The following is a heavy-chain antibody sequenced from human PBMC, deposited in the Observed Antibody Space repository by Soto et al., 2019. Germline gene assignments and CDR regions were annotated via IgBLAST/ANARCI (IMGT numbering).Heavy chain of an antibody. J-gene: IGHJ4*02. CDR2: IYYSGST. Sequence: SXTLSLTCTVSGGSISSYYWSWIRQPPGKGLEWIGYIYYSGSTNYNPSLKSRVTISVDTSKNQFSLTLSSVTAAATAVSYCARALQHVGYFDYWGQGTLVTVSS. CDR3: ARALQHVGYFDY. D-gene: IGHD6-6*01. CDR1: GGSISSYY. V-gene: IGHV4-59*12.